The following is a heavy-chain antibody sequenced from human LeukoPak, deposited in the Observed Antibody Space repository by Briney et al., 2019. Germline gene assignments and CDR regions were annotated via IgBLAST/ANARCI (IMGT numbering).Heavy chain of an antibody. Sequence: GGSLRLSCAASGFTFDDYAMHWVRHAPGKGLEWVSGISWNSGSIGYADSVKGRFTISRDNAKNSLYLQKNSLRAEDTALYYCAKDKGAVGAYGMDVWGQGTTVTVSS. CDR3: AKDKGAVGAYGMDV. D-gene: IGHD2-15*01. V-gene: IGHV3-9*01. J-gene: IGHJ6*02. CDR2: ISWNSGSI. CDR1: GFTFDDYA.